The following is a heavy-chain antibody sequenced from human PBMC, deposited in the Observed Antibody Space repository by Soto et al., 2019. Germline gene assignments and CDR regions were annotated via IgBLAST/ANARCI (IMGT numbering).Heavy chain of an antibody. J-gene: IGHJ3*02. CDR1: GGSIGNHY. V-gene: IGHV4-59*11. CDR2: IYNSDRT. Sequence: PSETLSLTCTGSGGSIGNHYWSWIRQPPGRGLEWIGYIYNSDRTIYKPSLKSRVTISVDTSKNQFSLKLSSVTAADTAVYYCASRSDYYGDAFDIWGKGTMVTVSS. CDR3: ASRSDYYGDAFDI. D-gene: IGHD3-3*01.